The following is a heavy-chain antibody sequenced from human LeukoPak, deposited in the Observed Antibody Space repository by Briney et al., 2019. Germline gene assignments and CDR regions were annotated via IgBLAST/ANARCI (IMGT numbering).Heavy chain of an antibody. CDR2: MNPNSGNT. Sequence: ASVKVSCKASGYTFTSYDNNWVRQATGQGLEWMGWMNPNSGNTGYAQKFQGRVTMTRNTSISTAYMELSSLRSEDTAVYYCASVSAHYYYYGMDVWGQGTTVTVSS. CDR3: ASVSAHYYYYGMDV. J-gene: IGHJ6*02. CDR1: GYTFTSYD. D-gene: IGHD2/OR15-2a*01. V-gene: IGHV1-8*01.